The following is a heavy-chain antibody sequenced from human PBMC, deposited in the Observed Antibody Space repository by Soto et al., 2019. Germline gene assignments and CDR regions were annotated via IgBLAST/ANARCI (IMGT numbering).Heavy chain of an antibody. Sequence: GGSLRLSCAASGFTFSTYGMHWVRQAPGKGLEWVSYISSSSSTIYYADSVKGRFTISRDNAKNSLYLQMNSLRAEDTAVYYCENGGALEPFDYWGPVTLVTVSS. CDR1: GFTFSTYG. V-gene: IGHV3-48*01. D-gene: IGHD1-1*01. CDR3: ENGGALEPFDY. CDR2: ISSSSSTI. J-gene: IGHJ4*02.